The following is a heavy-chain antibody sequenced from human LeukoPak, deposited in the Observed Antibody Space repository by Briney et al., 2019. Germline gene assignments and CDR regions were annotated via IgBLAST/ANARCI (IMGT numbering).Heavy chain of an antibody. V-gene: IGHV1-69*04. CDR3: ARGGRFGPRNWFDP. J-gene: IGHJ5*02. Sequence: SVKVSCKASGGTFSSYAISWVRQAPGQGLEWMGRIIPILGIANYAQKFQGRVTITADKSTSTAYMELSRLRSDDTAVYYCARGGRFGPRNWFDPWGQGTLVTVSS. CDR1: GGTFSSYA. CDR2: IIPILGIA. D-gene: IGHD3-10*01.